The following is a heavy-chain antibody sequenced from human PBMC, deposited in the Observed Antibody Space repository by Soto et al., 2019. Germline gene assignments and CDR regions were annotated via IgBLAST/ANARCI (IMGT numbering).Heavy chain of an antibody. Sequence: SEPVSLPCAVPCGYFIRGAHSWGWIRKPPGKGLEWIGYMYHSGSTYYSPSLKRRVTISIDGYKNQFSLKLSSVSAADTGVYYGVRISDYWGQGILGNVSS. V-gene: IGHV4-30-2*01. J-gene: IGHJ4*02. CDR1: CGYFIRGAHS. CDR2: MYHSGST. CDR3: VRISDY.